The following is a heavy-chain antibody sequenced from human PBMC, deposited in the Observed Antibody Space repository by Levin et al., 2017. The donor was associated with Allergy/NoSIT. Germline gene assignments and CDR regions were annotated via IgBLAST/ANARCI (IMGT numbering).Heavy chain of an antibody. J-gene: IGHJ6*03. Sequence: KVSCQGSGYSFTSYWIGWVRQMPGKGLEWMGIIYPGDSDTIYSPSFQGQVTISADKSISTAYLQRSSLKASDTAIYYCARRGTRDYYYYMDVWGKGTTVTVSS. CDR1: GYSFTSYW. V-gene: IGHV5-51*01. CDR3: ARRGTRDYYYYMDV. D-gene: IGHD1-1*01. CDR2: IYPGDSDT.